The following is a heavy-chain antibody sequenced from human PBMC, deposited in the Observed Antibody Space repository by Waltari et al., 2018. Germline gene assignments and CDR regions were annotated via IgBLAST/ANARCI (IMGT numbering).Heavy chain of an antibody. J-gene: IGHJ4*02. Sequence: EVQLVESGGGLVQPGGSLRLSCSASGFSFSSYGRHWVRQTPGKGLEYVAGMRDNGRSTYYANSVKDRFSISRDNSKNTLYIQMSSLRSEDTAIYYCVKTVVGSFIFDYWGQGTLVTVSS. CDR3: VKTVVGSFIFDY. CDR2: MRDNGRST. V-gene: IGHV3-64D*06. CDR1: GFSFSSYG. D-gene: IGHD1-26*01.